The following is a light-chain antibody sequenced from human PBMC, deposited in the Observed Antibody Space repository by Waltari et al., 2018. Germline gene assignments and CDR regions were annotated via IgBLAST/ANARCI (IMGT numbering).Light chain of an antibody. CDR1: QSVGSSS. CDR3: QQHGTLPAT. V-gene: IGKV3-20*01. Sequence: EIVFPQSPGTASLSPVDRVTLSCRASQSVGSSSLAWYQQKPGQAPRLVIYRASRRATGIPDRFSGSGSGTDFSLTISRLEPEDFAVYYCQQHGTLPATFGQGTKVEIK. CDR2: RAS. J-gene: IGKJ1*01.